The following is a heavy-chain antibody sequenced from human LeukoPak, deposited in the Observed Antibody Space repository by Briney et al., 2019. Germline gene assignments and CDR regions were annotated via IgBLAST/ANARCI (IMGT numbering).Heavy chain of an antibody. CDR1: GGSFSGYY. Sequence: SETLSLTCAVYGGSFSGYYWSWIRQPPGKGLEWIGEINHSGSTNYNPSLKSRVTISVDKSKNQFSLKLSSVTAADTAVYYCARRDYYGSGKFDYWGQGTLVTVSS. CDR2: INHSGST. CDR3: ARRDYYGSGKFDY. V-gene: IGHV4-34*01. D-gene: IGHD3-10*01. J-gene: IGHJ4*02.